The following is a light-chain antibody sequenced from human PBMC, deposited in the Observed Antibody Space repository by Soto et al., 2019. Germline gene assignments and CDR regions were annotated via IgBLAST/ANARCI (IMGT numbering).Light chain of an antibody. V-gene: IGKV3-11*02. CDR1: QGVSTY. Sequence: EIVLTQSPATLSLSPGERATLSCRASQGVSTYLAWYQQKPGQAPRLLISDASNRATGIPARFSGSGSGRDFTLTISSLEPEDFAVYYCQQRSNWPLLTFGGGTKVEIK. CDR3: QQRSNWPLLT. CDR2: DAS. J-gene: IGKJ4*01.